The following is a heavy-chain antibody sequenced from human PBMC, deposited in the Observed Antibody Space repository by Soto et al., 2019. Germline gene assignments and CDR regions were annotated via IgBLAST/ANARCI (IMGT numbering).Heavy chain of an antibody. CDR2: ISYDGSNK. CDR3: AKDTRDGYKGTFDY. J-gene: IGHJ4*02. V-gene: IGHV3-30*18. Sequence: GGFLRLSFAASGFPFSSYGMHWVRTAPGKGLEWVAVISYDGSNKYYADSVKGRFTISRDNSKNTLYLQMNSLRAEDTAVYYCAKDTRDGYKGTFDYWGQGTLVTVSS. D-gene: IGHD5-12*01. CDR1: GFPFSSYG.